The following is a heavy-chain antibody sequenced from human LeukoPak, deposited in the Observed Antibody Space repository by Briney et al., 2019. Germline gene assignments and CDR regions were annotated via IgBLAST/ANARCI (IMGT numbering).Heavy chain of an antibody. V-gene: IGHV4-61*02. J-gene: IGHJ4*02. CDR3: ARQLGEMTYYYDSSGHSGYYFDY. Sequence: SETLSLTCTVSGGSISSASYYWSWIRQPAGKALEWIGRIYASGSTNYNPSLKYRVTISVDTSKNQFSLKLSSVTAADTAVYYCARQLGEMTYYYDSSGHSGYYFDYWGQGTLVTVSS. CDR2: IYASGST. D-gene: IGHD3-22*01. CDR1: GGSISSASYY.